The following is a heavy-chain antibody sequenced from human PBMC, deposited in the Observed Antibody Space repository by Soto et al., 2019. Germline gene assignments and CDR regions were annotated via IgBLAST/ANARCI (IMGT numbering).Heavy chain of an antibody. Sequence: AGESLKISCKGSGYSFTSYWISWVRQMPGKGLEWMGRIDPSDSQTYYSPSFRGHVTISVTKSITTVFLQWSSLRASDTAMYYCARQIYDSDTGPNFQYYFDSWGQGTPVTVSS. CDR2: IDPSDSQT. CDR1: GYSFTSYW. J-gene: IGHJ4*02. D-gene: IGHD3-22*01. V-gene: IGHV5-10-1*01. CDR3: ARQIYDSDTGPNFQYYFDS.